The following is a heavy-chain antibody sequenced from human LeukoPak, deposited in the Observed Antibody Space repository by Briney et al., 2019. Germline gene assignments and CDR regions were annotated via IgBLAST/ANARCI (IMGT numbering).Heavy chain of an antibody. CDR1: GGSISSYY. J-gene: IGHJ4*02. Sequence: SETLSLTCTVSGGSISSYYWSWIRQPPGKGLEWIGYIYYSGSTNYNPSLKSRVTISVDTSKNQFSLKLSSVTAADTAVYYRARDVNWGSNYFDYWGQGTLVTVSS. CDR3: ARDVNWGSNYFDY. V-gene: IGHV4-59*01. CDR2: IYYSGST. D-gene: IGHD7-27*01.